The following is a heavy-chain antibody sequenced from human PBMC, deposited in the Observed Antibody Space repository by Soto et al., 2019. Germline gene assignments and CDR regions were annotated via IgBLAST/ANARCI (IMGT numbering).Heavy chain of an antibody. D-gene: IGHD2-2*02. CDR1: GGTFSSYA. J-gene: IGHJ2*01. CDR3: ARVRKEGYCSSTSCYSWYFDP. V-gene: IGHV1-69*13. Sequence: SVKVSCKASGGTFSSYAISWVRQAPGQGLEWMGGIIPIFGTANYAQKFQGRVTITADESTSTAYMELSSLRSEDTAVYYCARVRKEGYCSSTSCYSWYFDPWGRGTLVPASS. CDR2: IIPIFGTA.